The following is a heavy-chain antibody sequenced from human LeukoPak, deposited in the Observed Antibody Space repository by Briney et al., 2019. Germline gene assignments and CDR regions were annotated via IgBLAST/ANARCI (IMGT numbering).Heavy chain of an antibody. CDR1: GGSISSYY. V-gene: IGHV4-59*08. Sequence: SETLSLTCSVSGGSISSYYWSWIRHPPGKGLEWIGYIYYSGSTNYNPSLKSRVTMSVDTSKNQFSLKLTSMTAADTAVYYCARLRPVAGYDAFDIWGHGTMVTVSS. D-gene: IGHD6-19*01. CDR2: IYYSGST. J-gene: IGHJ3*02. CDR3: ARLRPVAGYDAFDI.